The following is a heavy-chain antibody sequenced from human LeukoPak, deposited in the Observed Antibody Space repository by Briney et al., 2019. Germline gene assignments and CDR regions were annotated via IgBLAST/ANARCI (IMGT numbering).Heavy chain of an antibody. D-gene: IGHD5-18*01. V-gene: IGHV1-46*01. CDR3: ARDSAPGDTYGLLGIDS. J-gene: IGHJ4*02. CDR2: INPSGGST. CDR1: GYTFTSYY. Sequence: ASVKVSCKASGYTFTSYYMHWVRQAPGQGLEWMGIINPSGGSTSYAQKFQGRVTMTRDTSTSTVYMELSSLRSDDTAVYYCARDSAPGDTYGLLGIDSWGQGTLVTVSS.